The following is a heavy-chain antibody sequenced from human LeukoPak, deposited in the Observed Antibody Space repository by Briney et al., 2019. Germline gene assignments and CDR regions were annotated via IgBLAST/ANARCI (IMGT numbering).Heavy chain of an antibody. CDR3: AKDSITMVRGITPIDY. Sequence: GGSLILSCAASGFTFSSYAMSWVRQAPGKGLEWVSGISGSGDSTYYADSMKGRFTISRDNSKNTLYLQMSSLRAEDTAVYYCAKDSITMVRGITPIDYWGQGTLVTVSS. CDR2: ISGSGDST. J-gene: IGHJ4*02. CDR1: GFTFSSYA. V-gene: IGHV3-23*01. D-gene: IGHD3-10*01.